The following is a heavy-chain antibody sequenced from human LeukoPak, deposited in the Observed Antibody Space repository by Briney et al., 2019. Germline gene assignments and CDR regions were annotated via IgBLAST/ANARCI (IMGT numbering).Heavy chain of an antibody. CDR3: ARSPGYCSSTSCYGVYYYYYMDV. V-gene: IGHV1-24*01. Sequence: ASVKVSCKVSGYTLTELSMHWVRQAPGKGLEWMGGFDPEDGETIYAQKFQGRVTMTTDTSTSTAYMELRSLRSDDTAVYYCARSPGYCSSTSCYGVYYYYYMDVWGKGTTVTVSS. J-gene: IGHJ6*03. D-gene: IGHD2-2*01. CDR1: GYTLTELS. CDR2: FDPEDGET.